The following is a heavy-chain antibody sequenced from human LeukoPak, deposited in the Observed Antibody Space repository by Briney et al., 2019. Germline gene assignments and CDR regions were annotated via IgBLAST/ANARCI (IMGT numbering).Heavy chain of an antibody. Sequence: ASVKVSCKASGGTFSSYAISWKRQAPGQGLEWMGGIIPIFGTANYAQKFQGRVTITADESTSTAYMELSSLRSEDTAMYYCARQAVSVTTRGVVYYYYYYMDVWGKGTTVTISS. D-gene: IGHD4-17*01. CDR1: GGTFSSYA. CDR2: IIPIFGTA. V-gene: IGHV1-69*01. CDR3: ARQAVSVTTRGVVYYYYYYMDV. J-gene: IGHJ6*03.